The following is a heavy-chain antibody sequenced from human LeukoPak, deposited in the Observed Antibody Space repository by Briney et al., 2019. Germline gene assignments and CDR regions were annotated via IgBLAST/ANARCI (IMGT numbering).Heavy chain of an antibody. J-gene: IGHJ4*02. V-gene: IGHV3-69-1*01. CDR1: GFTFSNAW. CDR2: ISSSSYI. D-gene: IGHD6-19*01. CDR3: ARSLAVAGINYFDY. Sequence: GGSLRLSCAASGFTFSNAWMSWVRQAPGKGLEWVSSISSSSYIYYADSVKGRFTISRDNAKNSLYLQMNSLRAEDTAVYYCARSLAVAGINYFDYWGQGTLVTVSS.